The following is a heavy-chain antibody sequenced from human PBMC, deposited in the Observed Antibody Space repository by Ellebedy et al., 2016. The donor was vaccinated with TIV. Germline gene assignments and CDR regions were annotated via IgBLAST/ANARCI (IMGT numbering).Heavy chain of an antibody. D-gene: IGHD5-12*01. CDR3: ARHRKGSGYYGLYYFDY. Sequence: SETLSLTXSVSGGAVSSDSYYWGWIRQSPGKGLEWIASVYYSGTTDYNPSLRSRVSISADTSKKQFFLDLSSVTAADTAVYYCARHRKGSGYYGLYYFDYWGQGTLVTVSS. V-gene: IGHV4-39*01. CDR2: VYYSGTT. CDR1: GGAVSSDSYY. J-gene: IGHJ4*02.